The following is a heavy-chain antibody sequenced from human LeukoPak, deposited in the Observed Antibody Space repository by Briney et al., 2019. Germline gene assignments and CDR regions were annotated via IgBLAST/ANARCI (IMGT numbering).Heavy chain of an antibody. CDR2: IYYSGST. CDR3: ARRMDYDILTYYYYYGMDV. Sequence: SETLSLTCTVSGGSISSSSYYWGWLRQPPGKGLEWIGSIYYSGSTYYNPSLKSRVTISVDTSKNQFSLKLSSVTAADTAVYYCARRMDYDILTYYYYYGMDVWGQGTTVTVSS. CDR1: GGSISSSSYY. V-gene: IGHV4-39*01. D-gene: IGHD3-9*01. J-gene: IGHJ6*02.